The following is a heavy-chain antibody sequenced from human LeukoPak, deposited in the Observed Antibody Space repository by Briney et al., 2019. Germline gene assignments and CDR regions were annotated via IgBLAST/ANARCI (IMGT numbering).Heavy chain of an antibody. CDR2: IYYSGRT. D-gene: IGHD3-10*01. Sequence: SETLSLTCTVSGGSISSYYWSWIRQSPGKGLEWIWYIYYSGRTRYNPYLKSRVTISVDTSKNQFSLKLSSVNAADTAVYYCARHRGSGSPYFYYWGQGTLVTVSS. CDR3: ARHRGSGSPYFYY. V-gene: IGHV4-59*08. J-gene: IGHJ4*02. CDR1: GGSISSYY.